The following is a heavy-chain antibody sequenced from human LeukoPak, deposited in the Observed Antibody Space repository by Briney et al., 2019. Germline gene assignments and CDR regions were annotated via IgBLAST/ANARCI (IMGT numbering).Heavy chain of an antibody. D-gene: IGHD6-13*01. J-gene: IGHJ4*02. CDR1: GFTFSDYY. CDR2: ISSSGSTI. V-gene: IGHV3-11*04. CDR3: ARDLPRIAAAGTTGGFDY. Sequence: GGSLRLSCAASGFTFSDYYMSWIRQAPGKGLEWVSYISSSGSTIYYVDSVKGRFTISRDNAKNSLYLQMNSLRAEDTAVYYCARDLPRIAAAGTTGGFDYWGQGTLVPVSS.